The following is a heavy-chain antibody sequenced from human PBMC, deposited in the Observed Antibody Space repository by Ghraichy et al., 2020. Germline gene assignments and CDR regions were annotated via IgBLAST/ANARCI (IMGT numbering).Heavy chain of an antibody. V-gene: IGHV4-4*07. CDR3: ARDSSGYYTPDYYYYGMDV. CDR2: IYTSGST. CDR1: GDSISTYY. D-gene: IGHD3-22*01. Sequence: SETLSLTCTVSGDSISTYYWSWIRQSAGKGLEWIGRIYTSGSTNYNPSLKSRVTMSVDTSKNQFSLKLNSVTAADTAVYYCARDSSGYYTPDYYYYGMDVWGQGTTVTVSS. J-gene: IGHJ6*02.